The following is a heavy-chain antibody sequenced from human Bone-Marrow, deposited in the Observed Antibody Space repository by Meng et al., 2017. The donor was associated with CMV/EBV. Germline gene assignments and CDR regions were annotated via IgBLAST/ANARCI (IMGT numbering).Heavy chain of an antibody. CDR1: GFTFSSYF. V-gene: IGHV3-23*01. J-gene: IGHJ4*02. D-gene: IGHD1-26*01. CDR3: AKERAVGATKTSYFDY. CDR2: ISESGASK. Sequence: GGSLRLSCEVSGFTFSSYFMSWVRQAPGKGLEWVAVISESGASKYYADSVKGRFTISRDNSKNTLYLQMNSLRAEDTAVYYCAKERAVGATKTSYFDYWGQGTLVTVSS.